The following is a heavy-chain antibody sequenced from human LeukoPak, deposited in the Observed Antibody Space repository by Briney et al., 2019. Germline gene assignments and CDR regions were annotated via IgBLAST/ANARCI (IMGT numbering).Heavy chain of an antibody. CDR1: GGSFSGYY. CDR3: ARGTYSSGWYGEPVYFDY. D-gene: IGHD6-19*01. J-gene: IGHJ4*02. Sequence: PSETLSLTCAVYGGSFSGYYWSWIRQPPGKGLEWIGEINHSGSTNYNPSLKSRVTISVDTSKNQSSLKLSSVTAADTAVYYCARGTYSSGWYGEPVYFDYWGQGTLVTVSS. V-gene: IGHV4-34*01. CDR2: INHSGST.